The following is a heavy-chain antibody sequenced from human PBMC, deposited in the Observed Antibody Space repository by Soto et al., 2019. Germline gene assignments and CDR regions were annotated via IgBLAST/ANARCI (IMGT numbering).Heavy chain of an antibody. Sequence: ASVKVSCKVSGYTLTELSMHWVRQAPGKGLEWMGGFDPEDGETIYAQKFRGRVTMTEDTSTDTAYMELSSLRSEDTAVYYCATGGRYCSSTSCYPIDYWGQGTLVTVSS. D-gene: IGHD2-2*01. J-gene: IGHJ4*02. CDR2: FDPEDGET. CDR3: ATGGRYCSSTSCYPIDY. V-gene: IGHV1-24*01. CDR1: GYTLTELS.